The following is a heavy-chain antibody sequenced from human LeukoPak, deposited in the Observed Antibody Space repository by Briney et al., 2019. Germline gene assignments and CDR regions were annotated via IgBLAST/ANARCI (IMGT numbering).Heavy chain of an antibody. J-gene: IGHJ4*02. CDR2: ISGDSTTI. Sequence: SGGSLRLSCAASGFTFSSFEMNWVRQAPGKGLECVSYISGDSTTIYYADSVKGRFTISRDNAKNSLYLHLNSLRDDDTAVYYCARLPAVAGAYVEDYWGQGTLVTVSS. CDR1: GFTFSSFE. D-gene: IGHD6-19*01. CDR3: ARLPAVAGAYVEDY. V-gene: IGHV3-48*02.